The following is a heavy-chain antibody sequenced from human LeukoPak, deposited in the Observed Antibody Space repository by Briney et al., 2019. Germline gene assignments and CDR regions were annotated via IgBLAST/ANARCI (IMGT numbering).Heavy chain of an antibody. V-gene: IGHV7-4-1*02. CDR2: INTNTGNP. CDR1: GYTFTSYA. Sequence: ASVKVSCKASGYTFTSYAMNWVRQAPGQGLEWMGWINTNTGNPTYAQGFTGRFVFSLDTSVSTAYLQISSLKAEDTAVYYCATAKASSGSYYESSCDYWGQGTLVTVSS. D-gene: IGHD1-26*01. J-gene: IGHJ4*02. CDR3: ATAKASSGSYYESSCDY.